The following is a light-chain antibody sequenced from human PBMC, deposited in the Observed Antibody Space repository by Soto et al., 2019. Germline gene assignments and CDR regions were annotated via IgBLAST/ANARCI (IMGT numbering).Light chain of an antibody. J-gene: IGLJ2*01. CDR1: SSNIGAGYD. V-gene: IGLV1-40*01. CDR2: GNS. CDR3: QSYDSSLSVV. Sequence: QAVVTQPPSVSGAPGQRVTISCTGSSSNIGAGYDVHWYQHLPGTAPKVLIYGNSNRPSGVPDRFSGSKSGTSASLAITGLQAEDEADYYCQSYDSSLSVVFGGGTKLTVL.